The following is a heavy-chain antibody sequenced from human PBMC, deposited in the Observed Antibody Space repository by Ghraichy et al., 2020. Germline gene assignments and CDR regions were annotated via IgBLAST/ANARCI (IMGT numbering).Heavy chain of an antibody. CDR3: ARDTGYCSGGRCYPDAFDI. J-gene: IGHJ3*02. D-gene: IGHD2-15*01. Sequence: GESLNISCAASGFIFSSYTMNWVRQAPGKGLEWVLFICSASSYIYYADSVKGRFTISRDNAKNSLYLQMDSLRAEDTAVYYCARDTGYCSGGRCYPDAFDIWGQGTLVTVSS. V-gene: IGHV3-21*01. CDR2: ICSASSYI. CDR1: GFIFSSYT.